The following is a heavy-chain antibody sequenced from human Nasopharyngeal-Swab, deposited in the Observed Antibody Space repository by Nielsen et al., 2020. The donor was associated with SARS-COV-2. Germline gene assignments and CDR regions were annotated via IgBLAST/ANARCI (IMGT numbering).Heavy chain of an antibody. Sequence: ASVQVSCKASGYTFTGYYMHWVRQAPGQGLEWMGWINPNSGGTNYAQKFQGWVTMTRDTSISTAYMELSRLRSDDTAVYYCARGGIAAAGSFDYWGQGTLVTVSS. CDR2: INPNSGGT. D-gene: IGHD6-13*01. CDR1: GYTFTGYY. J-gene: IGHJ4*02. V-gene: IGHV1-2*04. CDR3: ARGGIAAAGSFDY.